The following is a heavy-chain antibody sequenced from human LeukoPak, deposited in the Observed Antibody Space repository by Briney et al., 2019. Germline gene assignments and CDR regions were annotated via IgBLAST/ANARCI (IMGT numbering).Heavy chain of an antibody. J-gene: IGHJ4*02. CDR3: ARDNHVWAFDY. CDR1: GYTFTNYY. CDR2: VYPSDGGT. D-gene: IGHD7-27*01. Sequence: ASVKVSCKASGYTFTNYYIHWVRQAPGQGLERMGIVYPSDGGTKYAQHFRGTVTMTRDTSTSTVYMELTSLKSDDTVVYYCARDNHVWAFDYWGQGSLVTVSS. V-gene: IGHV1-46*01.